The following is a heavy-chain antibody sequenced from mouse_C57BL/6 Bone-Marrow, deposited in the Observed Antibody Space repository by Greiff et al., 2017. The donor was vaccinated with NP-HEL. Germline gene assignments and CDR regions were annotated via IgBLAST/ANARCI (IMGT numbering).Heavy chain of an antibody. Sequence: VQLQQSGPGLVQPSQSLSITCTVSGFSLTSYGVHWVRQSPGKGLEWLGVIWRGGSTDYNAAFMSRLSITKDNSKSQVFIKMNRLQADDTAIYYWATPIYYDYDWFAYWGQGTLVTVSA. CDR2: IWRGGST. J-gene: IGHJ3*01. CDR3: ATPIYYDYDWFAY. V-gene: IGHV2-5*01. CDR1: GFSLTSYG. D-gene: IGHD2-4*01.